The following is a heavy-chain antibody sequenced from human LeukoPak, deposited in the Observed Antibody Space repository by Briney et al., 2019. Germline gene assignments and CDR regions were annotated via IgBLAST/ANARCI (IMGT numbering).Heavy chain of an antibody. Sequence: GGSLRLSCAASGFTFDDYGMSWVRQAPGKGLEWVSGINWNGGSTGYADSVKGRFTISRDNAKNSLYLQMNSLRAEDTALYYCARLTGRGFGAYGTNYFDYWGQGTLVTVSS. D-gene: IGHD4-17*01. CDR1: GFTFDDYG. CDR3: ARLTGRGFGAYGTNYFDY. CDR2: INWNGGST. J-gene: IGHJ4*02. V-gene: IGHV3-20*04.